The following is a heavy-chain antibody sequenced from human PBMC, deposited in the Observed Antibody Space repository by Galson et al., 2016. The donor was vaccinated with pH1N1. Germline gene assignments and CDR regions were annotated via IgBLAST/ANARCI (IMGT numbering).Heavy chain of an antibody. CDR3: AVGHCSSTSCYIGEDYYNYGMDV. J-gene: IGHJ6*02. V-gene: IGHV1-8*01. Sequence: SVKVSCKASGYTFTSYDINWVRQATGQGLEWMGWMNPNSGNTGYTQKFQGRVTMTRNTSISTAYMELSSMRSEDTAVYYCAVGHCSSTSCYIGEDYYNYGMDVWAKGPRSPSP. CDR1: GYTFTSYD. D-gene: IGHD2-2*02. CDR2: MNPNSGNT.